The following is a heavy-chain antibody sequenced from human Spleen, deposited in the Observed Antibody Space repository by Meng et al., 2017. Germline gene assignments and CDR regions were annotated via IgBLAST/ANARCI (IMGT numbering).Heavy chain of an antibody. CDR3: ARGLYYDSGSWYFDI. D-gene: IGHD3-10*01. J-gene: IGHJ2*01. V-gene: IGHV4-34*01. Sequence: GGGGELKRSGTEAITSVRSGGCFSDDYGSGMRQPTAKGLEWIGESKNSGITNYNPSLESRAKISVDTTKNQVTLKMRSVNAADTAVYYCARGLYYDSGSWYFDIWGRGTLVTVSS. CDR1: GGCFSDDY. CDR2: SKNSGIT.